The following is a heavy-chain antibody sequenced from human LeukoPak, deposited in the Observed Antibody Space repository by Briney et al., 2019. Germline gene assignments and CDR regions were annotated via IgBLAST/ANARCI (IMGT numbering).Heavy chain of an antibody. J-gene: IGHJ4*02. Sequence: PGGSLRLSRAASGFTVSSNYRSWVRQAPGKGLEWVSVIYSGGSTYYADSVKGRFTISRDNYKNTLYLQMNSLRAEDTAVYYCAKIPPRFGASIDYWGQGTLVTVSS. D-gene: IGHD3-10*01. CDR3: AKIPPRFGASIDY. CDR1: GFTVSSNY. CDR2: IYSGGST. V-gene: IGHV3-53*01.